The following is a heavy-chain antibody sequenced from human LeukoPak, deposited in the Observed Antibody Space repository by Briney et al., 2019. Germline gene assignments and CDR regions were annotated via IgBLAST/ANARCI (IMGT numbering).Heavy chain of an antibody. CDR3: ARDSSSFPNYFDY. CDR2: IYSDGTT. D-gene: IGHD3-3*02. V-gene: IGHV3-53*01. J-gene: IGHJ4*02. CDR1: GFTVSSTY. Sequence: QPGGSLRLSCAASGFTVSSTYMSWVRQAPGKGLEWVSLIYSDGTTFYADSVKGRFAISTDNSKNTLYLQMSSLRAEDTAVYYCARDSSSFPNYFDYWGQGTLTTVSS.